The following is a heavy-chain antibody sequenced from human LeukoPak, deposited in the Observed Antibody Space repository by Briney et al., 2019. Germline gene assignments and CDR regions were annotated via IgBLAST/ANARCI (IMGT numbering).Heavy chain of an antibody. J-gene: IGHJ4*02. Sequence: ASVKVSCKASGGTFSSYAISWVRQAPGQGLEWMGGIIPIFGTANYAQKFQGRVTITTDESTSTAYMELSSLRSEDTAVYYCARDDTAMVAGLGYWGQGTLVTVSS. CDR3: ARDDTAMVAGLGY. D-gene: IGHD5-18*01. V-gene: IGHV1-69*05. CDR1: GGTFSSYA. CDR2: IIPIFGTA.